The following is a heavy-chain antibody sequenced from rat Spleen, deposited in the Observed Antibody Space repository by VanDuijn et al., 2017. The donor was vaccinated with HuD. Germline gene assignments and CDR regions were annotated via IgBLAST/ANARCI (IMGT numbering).Heavy chain of an antibody. V-gene: IGHV5-25*01. Sequence: EVQLVESGGGLVQPGRSMKLSCAASGFTFTNFHLAWVRQAPTKGLEWVASISSGGVDTYYLDSVKGRFTISRDIAKSILYLQMDSLRSEDTATYYCASYFWYFDFWGPGTMVTVSS. CDR2: ISSGGVDT. CDR1: GFTFTNFH. J-gene: IGHJ1*01. CDR3: ASYFWYFDF.